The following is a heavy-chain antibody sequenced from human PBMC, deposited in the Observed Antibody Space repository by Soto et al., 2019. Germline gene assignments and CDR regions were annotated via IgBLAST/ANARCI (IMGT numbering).Heavy chain of an antibody. Sequence: QVQLVQSGAEVKKPGASVKVSCKASGYTFTNYGISWVRQAPGQGLEWMGWISAYNGNTDYAQKLQGRVTRTTDTSTSTAYMELRSLRSDDTAVYSCARVGAYCVSTSCHDYWGQGTLVTVSS. D-gene: IGHD2-2*01. J-gene: IGHJ4*02. CDR3: ARVGAYCVSTSCHDY. CDR1: GYTFTNYG. V-gene: IGHV1-18*01. CDR2: ISAYNGNT.